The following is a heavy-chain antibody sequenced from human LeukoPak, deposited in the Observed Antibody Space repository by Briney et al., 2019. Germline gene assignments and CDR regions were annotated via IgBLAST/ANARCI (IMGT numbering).Heavy chain of an antibody. J-gene: IGHJ4*02. CDR2: INHSGST. Sequence: SHTQSLTCAFYSESYSVYYWSCIPHPPRKALEGIGEINHSGSTNYNPSLKRRVTISVDTFKDQFSLKLSSVPAADTAVYYCARGRRWIQRWLQWYFDYWGQGTLVTVSS. D-gene: IGHD5-18*01. CDR3: ARGRRWIQRWLQWYFDY. CDR1: SESYSVYY. V-gene: IGHV4-34*01.